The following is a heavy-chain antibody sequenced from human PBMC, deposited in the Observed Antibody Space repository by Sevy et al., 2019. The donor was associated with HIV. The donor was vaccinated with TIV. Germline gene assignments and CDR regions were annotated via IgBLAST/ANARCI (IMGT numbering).Heavy chain of an antibody. CDR2: ISGSGGSK. J-gene: IGHJ4*02. Sequence: GGSLRLSCAASGFTFSSYAMSWVRQAPGKGLEWVSAISGSGGSKYYADSVKGRFTISRDNSKNTLYLQMNSLRAEDTAVYYCTLLEGYCSSTSCPFHFDYWGQGTLVTVSS. V-gene: IGHV3-23*01. CDR1: GFTFSSYA. D-gene: IGHD2-2*01. CDR3: TLLEGYCSSTSCPFHFDY.